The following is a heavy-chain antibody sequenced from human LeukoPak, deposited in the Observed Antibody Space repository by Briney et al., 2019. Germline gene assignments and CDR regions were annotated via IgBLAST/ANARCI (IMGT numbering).Heavy chain of an antibody. CDR1: GNSFGDYY. D-gene: IGHD4-17*01. V-gene: IGHV4-4*07. CDR2: IYTSGST. Sequence: SETLSLTCTVSGNSFGDYYWSWIRQPAGKGLEWIGRIYTSGSTTYNPSLKSRVTMSVDTSKSQFSLNLMSVTAADTAVYYCTRDTGTTGEVKFDPWGHGTLVTVSS. CDR3: TRDTGTTGEVKFDP. J-gene: IGHJ5*02.